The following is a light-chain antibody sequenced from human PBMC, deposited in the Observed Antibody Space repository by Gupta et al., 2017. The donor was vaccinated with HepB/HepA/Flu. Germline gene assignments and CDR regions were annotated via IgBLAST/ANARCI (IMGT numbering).Light chain of an antibody. CDR1: SANVGRNN. CDR3: AACDTSRNVVV. Sequence: SVLTPSASVSGAPGQRVTSSCSGSSANVGRNNVTWYQQLPGTAPKLLIYYNDERPSGVPDRISGSKSGTSASLAISGLQSEDEADYYCAACDTSRNVVVFGGGTKLTVL. V-gene: IGLV1-44*01. CDR2: YND. J-gene: IGLJ2*01.